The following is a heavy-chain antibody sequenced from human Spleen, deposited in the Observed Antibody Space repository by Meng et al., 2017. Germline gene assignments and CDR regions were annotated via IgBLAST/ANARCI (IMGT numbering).Heavy chain of an antibody. D-gene: IGHD3-22*01. CDR3: ARPDYYDSNNAFDI. CDR1: GYRFTSYW. V-gene: IGHV5-51*01. Sequence: KVSCKGSGYRFTSYWIGWVRQMPGKGLEWMGIIYPGDSDTRYSPSFQGQVTISADKSISTAYLQWSSLKASDTAMYYCARPDYYDSNNAFDIWGQGTMVTVSS. J-gene: IGHJ3*02. CDR2: IYPGDSDT.